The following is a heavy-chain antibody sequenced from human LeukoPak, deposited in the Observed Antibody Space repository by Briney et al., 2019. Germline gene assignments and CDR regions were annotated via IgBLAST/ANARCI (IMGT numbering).Heavy chain of an antibody. D-gene: IGHD3-10*01. CDR3: ARETGYYGSGSYWPYYYYYMDV. Sequence: ASVKVSCKASGYTFTGYYMHWVRQAPGQGLEWMGWINPNSGGTNYAQKFQGRVTMTRDTSISTAYMELSRLRSDDTAVYYCARETGYYGSGSYWPYYYYYMDVWGKGTTVTISS. J-gene: IGHJ6*03. CDR2: INPNSGGT. V-gene: IGHV1-2*02. CDR1: GYTFTGYY.